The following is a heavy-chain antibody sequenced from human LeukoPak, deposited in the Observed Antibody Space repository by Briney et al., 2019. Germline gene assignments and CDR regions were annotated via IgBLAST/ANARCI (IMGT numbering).Heavy chain of an antibody. CDR1: GFTASSNY. CDR3: ARSGKWSWFGELSGMDV. J-gene: IGHJ6*02. CDR2: IYSGGST. D-gene: IGHD3-10*01. Sequence: GWSLRLSCAASGFTASSNYMSCVRQAPGKGLEWGSVIYSGGSTYNADPVKGRLTISRHNSKNTLYPQMNSLRAEDTAVYYCARSGKWSWFGELSGMDVWGQGTTVTVSS. V-gene: IGHV3-53*04.